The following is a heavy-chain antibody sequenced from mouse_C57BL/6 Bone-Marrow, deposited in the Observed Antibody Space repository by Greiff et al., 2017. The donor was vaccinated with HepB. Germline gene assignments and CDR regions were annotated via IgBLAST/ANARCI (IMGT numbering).Heavy chain of an antibody. CDR3: VRRAWYFDV. CDR1: GFSFNTYA. J-gene: IGHJ1*03. Sequence: EVKVVESGGGLVQPKGSLKLSCAASGFSFNTYAMNWVRQAPGKGLEWVARIRSKSNNYATYYADSVKDRFTISRDDSESMLYLQMNNLKTEDTAMYYCVRRAWYFDVWGTGTTVTVSS. V-gene: IGHV10-1*01. CDR2: IRSKSNNYAT.